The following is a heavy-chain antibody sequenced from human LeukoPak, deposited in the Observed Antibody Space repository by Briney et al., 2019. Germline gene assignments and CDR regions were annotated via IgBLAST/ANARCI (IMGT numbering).Heavy chain of an antibody. D-gene: IGHD3-3*01. CDR2: INHSGST. CDR1: GGSFSGYY. J-gene: IGHJ4*02. Sequence: SETLSLTCAVYGGSFSGYYWSWIRQPPGKGLEWIGEINHSGSTNYNPSLKGRVTISVDTSKNQFSLKLSSVTAADTAVYYCARAEDFWSGYQDWGQGTLVTVSS. V-gene: IGHV4-34*01. CDR3: ARAEDFWSGYQD.